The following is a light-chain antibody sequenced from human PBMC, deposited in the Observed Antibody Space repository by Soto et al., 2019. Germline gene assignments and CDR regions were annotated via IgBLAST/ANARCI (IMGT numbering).Light chain of an antibody. CDR1: QSVSSSY. CDR3: QQYGNSSL. J-gene: IGKJ1*01. CDR2: GAS. Sequence: ELVLTQSPGTLYLSPGERATLSCRASQSVSSSYLAWYQQRPCQAPRLLIYGASSRATVILDRFSGSGSVKDFTLAISRLEPEDFAVYYCQQYGNSSLFCQGTKVEI. V-gene: IGKV3-20*01.